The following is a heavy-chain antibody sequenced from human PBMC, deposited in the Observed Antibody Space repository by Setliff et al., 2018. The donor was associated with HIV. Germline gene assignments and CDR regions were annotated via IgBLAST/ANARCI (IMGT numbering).Heavy chain of an antibody. CDR3: ASGGYFGSGSYYGGWFDP. CDR1: GGSISSYY. V-gene: IGHV4-59*12. Sequence: SETLSLTCTVSGGSISSYYWSWIRQPPGKGLEYIGYIYWTGKTDYNPSLKSRVTISLDTSGNQFSLKLNSVTGADTAVYYCASGGYFGSGSYYGGWFDPWGQGTLVTVSS. CDR2: IYWTGKT. D-gene: IGHD3-10*01. J-gene: IGHJ5*02.